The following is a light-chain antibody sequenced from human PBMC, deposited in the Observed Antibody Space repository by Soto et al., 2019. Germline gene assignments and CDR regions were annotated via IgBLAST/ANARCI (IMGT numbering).Light chain of an antibody. CDR3: QQYYSTPRGFT. Sequence: DIVMTQSPDSLAVSLGERATINCKSSQSVLYSSNNKNYLAWYQQKPGQPPKLLIYWASTRESGVPDRFGGSGSGTDCTLTISRLQAEDVAVYYCQQYYSTPRGFTFGPGTKVDIK. CDR2: WAS. J-gene: IGKJ3*01. CDR1: QSVLYSSNNKNY. V-gene: IGKV4-1*01.